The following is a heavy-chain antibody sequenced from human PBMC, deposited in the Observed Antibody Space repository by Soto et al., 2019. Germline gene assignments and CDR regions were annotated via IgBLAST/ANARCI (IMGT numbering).Heavy chain of an antibody. CDR3: ARMEVRGYYYYGMDV. D-gene: IGHD1-1*01. CDR1: GYSFTSYC. V-gene: IGHV5-10-1*01. J-gene: IGHJ6*02. CDR2: IDPSDSYT. Sequence: GESLKISCKGSGYSFTSYCISWVRQMPGKGLERMGRIDPSDSYTNYSPSLQGHVTISADKSISTAYLQWSSLKASDTAMYYCARMEVRGYYYYGMDVWGQGTTVTVYS.